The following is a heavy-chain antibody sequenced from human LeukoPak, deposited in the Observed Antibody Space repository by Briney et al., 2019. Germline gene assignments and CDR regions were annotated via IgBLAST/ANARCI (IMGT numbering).Heavy chain of an antibody. CDR1: GFTFSSYS. D-gene: IGHD2-2*02. Sequence: GGSPRLSCAASGFTFSSYSMNWVRQAPGKGLEWVSYISSSSSTIYYADSVKGRFTISRDNAKNSLYLQMNSLRAEDTAVYYCARAPYCSSTSCYRDYYYYMDVWGKGTTVTVSS. J-gene: IGHJ6*03. CDR2: ISSSSSTI. V-gene: IGHV3-48*04. CDR3: ARAPYCSSTSCYRDYYYYMDV.